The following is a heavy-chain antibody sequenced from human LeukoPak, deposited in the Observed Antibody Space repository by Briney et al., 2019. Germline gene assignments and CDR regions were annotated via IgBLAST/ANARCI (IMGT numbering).Heavy chain of an antibody. Sequence: GRSLRLSCAASGFTFSSYGMHWVRQAPGKGLEWVAVISYDGSNKYYADSVEGRFTISRDNSKNTLYLQMNSPRAEDTAVYYCAKDRIAAAVFHYYYGMDVWGQGTTVTVSS. CDR2: ISYDGSNK. V-gene: IGHV3-30*18. CDR1: GFTFSSYG. D-gene: IGHD6-13*01. CDR3: AKDRIAAAVFHYYYGMDV. J-gene: IGHJ6*02.